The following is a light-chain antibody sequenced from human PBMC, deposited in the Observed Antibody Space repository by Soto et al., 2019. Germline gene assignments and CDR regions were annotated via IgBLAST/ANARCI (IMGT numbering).Light chain of an antibody. CDR3: CSYAGSYTYV. J-gene: IGLJ1*01. CDR1: DVGGYNY. CDR2: DDN. V-gene: IGLV2-11*01. Sequence: QSVLPQPRSVYGTPGQSVTISCSDVGGYNYVSWYQQHPGKAPKLNIYDDNKRPSGVPDRFSGSQSGNTASLTISGLQAEDESDYHCCSYAGSYTYVFGTGTQLTVL.